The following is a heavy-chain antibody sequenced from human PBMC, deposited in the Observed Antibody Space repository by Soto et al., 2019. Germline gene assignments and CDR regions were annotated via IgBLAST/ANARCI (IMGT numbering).Heavy chain of an antibody. CDR1: GFTFSNYS. J-gene: IGHJ4*02. Sequence: GGSLRLSCAVSGFTFSNYSMNWVRQAPGKGLEWVSAISGSGGSTYYADSVKGRFTISRDNSKNTLYLQMNSLRAEDTAVYYCAKRIAARPRVLDYWGQGTLVTLSS. V-gene: IGHV3-23*01. CDR3: AKRIAARPRVLDY. D-gene: IGHD6-6*01. CDR2: ISGSGGST.